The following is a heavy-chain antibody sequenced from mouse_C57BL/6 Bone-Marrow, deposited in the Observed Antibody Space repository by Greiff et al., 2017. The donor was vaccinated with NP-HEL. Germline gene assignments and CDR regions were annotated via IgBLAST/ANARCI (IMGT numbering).Heavy chain of an antibody. CDR1: GFTFSSYA. J-gene: IGHJ4*01. Sequence: DVMLVESGGGLVKPGGSLKLSCAASGFTFSSYAMSWVRQTPEKRLEWVATISDGGSYTYYPDNVKGRFTISRDNAKNNLYLQMSHLKSEDTAMYYCARDPGIYAMDYWGQGTSVTVSS. CDR3: ARDPGIYAMDY. CDR2: ISDGGSYT. V-gene: IGHV5-4*01.